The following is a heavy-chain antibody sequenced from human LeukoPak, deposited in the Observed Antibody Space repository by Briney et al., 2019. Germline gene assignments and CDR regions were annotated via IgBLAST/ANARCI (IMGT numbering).Heavy chain of an antibody. CDR1: GFTFSSYG. D-gene: IGHD6-6*01. V-gene: IGHV3-33*06. J-gene: IGHJ4*02. CDR3: AKDRETYEYTFDY. CDR2: MWYDGSKD. Sequence: GGSLRLSCAASGFTFSSYGMHWVRQAPGKGLEWVAVMWYDGSKDYYADSVKGRFTISRDTSKNTLYLQMNNLRAEDTAVYYCAKDRETYEYTFDYWGQGTLVTVSS.